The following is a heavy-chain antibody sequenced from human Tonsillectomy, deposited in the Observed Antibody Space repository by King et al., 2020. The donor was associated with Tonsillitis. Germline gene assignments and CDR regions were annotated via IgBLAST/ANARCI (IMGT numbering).Heavy chain of an antibody. J-gene: IGHJ6*03. CDR2: ISPYNGDT. Sequence: QLVQSGAEVKKPGASVKVSCKASGYTFTSYGISWVRQAPGQGLEGMCWISPYNGDTDYAQKFQGRVTMTTDTSPSTAYMELRSLRSDDTAVYYCARDMWDLRMDVWGKGTTVTVSS. CDR3: ARDMWDLRMDV. CDR1: GYTFTSYG. V-gene: IGHV1-18*01. D-gene: IGHD1-26*01.